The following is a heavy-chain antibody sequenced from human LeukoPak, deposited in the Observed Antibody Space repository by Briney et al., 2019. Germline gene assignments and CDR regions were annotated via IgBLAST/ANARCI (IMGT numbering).Heavy chain of an antibody. CDR3: AKESSGSYYGMDV. J-gene: IGHJ6*02. CDR2: ISGSGGNT. V-gene: IGHV3-23*01. CDR1: GFTFSSYA. D-gene: IGHD3-22*01. Sequence: GGSLRLSCAASGFTFSSYAMNWVRQAPGKGLEWVSGISGSGGNTYYADSVKGGSTISRDNSRNTLYLQMNSLRAEDTAVYYCAKESSGSYYGMDVWGQGTTVTVSS.